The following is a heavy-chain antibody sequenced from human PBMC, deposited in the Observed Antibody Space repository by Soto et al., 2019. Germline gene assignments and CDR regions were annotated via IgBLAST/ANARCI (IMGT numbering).Heavy chain of an antibody. CDR3: ATSISLVRRVVTWPVDY. V-gene: IGHV1-46*01. J-gene: IGHJ4*02. Sequence: GASVKVSCKASGYTFTSYDINWVRQASGQGLEWMGIINPNDRKTSYAQKFQGRVTVTSDTSTSTVYMELSSLRSEDTAVYYCATSISLVRRVVTWPVDYWGQGTLVTVSS. CDR2: INPNDRKT. D-gene: IGHD3-10*01. CDR1: GYTFTSYD.